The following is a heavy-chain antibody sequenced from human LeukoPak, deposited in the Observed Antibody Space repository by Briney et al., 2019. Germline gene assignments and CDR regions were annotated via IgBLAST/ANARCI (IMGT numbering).Heavy chain of an antibody. J-gene: IGHJ4*02. CDR3: AKAPYYSSSWYFFDY. D-gene: IGHD6-13*01. CDR1: GFTFSSYG. Sequence: PGGSLRLSCAASGFTFSSYGMHWVRQAPGKGLEWVAFIRYDGSNKYYADSVKGRFTISRDNSKNTLYLQMNSLRAEDTAVYYCAKAPYYSSSWYFFDYWGQGTLVTVSS. CDR2: IRYDGSNK. V-gene: IGHV3-30*02.